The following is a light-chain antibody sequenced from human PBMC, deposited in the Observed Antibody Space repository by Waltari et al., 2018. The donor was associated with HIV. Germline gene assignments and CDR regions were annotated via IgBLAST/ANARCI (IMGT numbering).Light chain of an antibody. V-gene: IGKV1-39*01. CDR2: ASS. CDR1: QNVSTY. CDR3: QQTHTTHHT. Sequence: DIQMTQSPSSLSASVGDGVTITCRASQNVSTYLNWYQQKPGKAPKLVIYASSGLQSGVPSSFRGSGSGTDFTLTISSLQSEDFATYYCQQTHTTHHTFGQGTKLQIK. J-gene: IGKJ2*01.